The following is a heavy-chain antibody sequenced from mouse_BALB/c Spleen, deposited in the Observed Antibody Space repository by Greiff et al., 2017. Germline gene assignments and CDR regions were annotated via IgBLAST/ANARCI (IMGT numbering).Heavy chain of an antibody. V-gene: IGHV2-6-7*01. CDR2: IWGDGST. Sequence: QVQLKESGPGLVAPSQSLSITCTVSGFSLTGYGVNWVRQPPGKGMEWLGMIWGDGSTDYNSALKSRLSISKDNSKSQVFLKMNSLQTDDTARYYCARGSSRWYYAMDYWGQGTSVTVSS. J-gene: IGHJ4*01. CDR1: GFSLTGYG. D-gene: IGHD2-3*01. CDR3: ARGSSRWYYAMDY.